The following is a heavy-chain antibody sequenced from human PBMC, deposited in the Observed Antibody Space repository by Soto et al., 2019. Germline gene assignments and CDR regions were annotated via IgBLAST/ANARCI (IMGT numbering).Heavy chain of an antibody. D-gene: IGHD3-22*01. Sequence: ASVKVSCKASGYTFTSYYMHWVRHAPGQGLEWMGGIIPIFGTANYAQKFQGRVTITADESTSTAYMELNSLRAEDTAVYYCATDTSYYSSSGYYVFDSWGQGTLVTVSS. J-gene: IGHJ4*02. CDR2: IIPIFGTA. CDR1: GYTFTSYY. V-gene: IGHV1-69*13. CDR3: ATDTSYYSSSGYYVFDS.